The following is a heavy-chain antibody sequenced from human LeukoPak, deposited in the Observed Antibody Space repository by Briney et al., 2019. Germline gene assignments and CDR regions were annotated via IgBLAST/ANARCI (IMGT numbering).Heavy chain of an antibody. J-gene: IGHJ4*02. Sequence: GGSLRLSCAASGFTFSSYSMNWVRQAPGKGLEWVSSISSSSSYIYYADSVKGRFTISRDNAKNSLYLQMSSLRAEDTAVYYCARVSWYYGSGSPLDYWGQGTLVTVSS. V-gene: IGHV3-21*01. CDR3: ARVSWYYGSGSPLDY. D-gene: IGHD3-10*01. CDR1: GFTFSSYS. CDR2: ISSSSSYI.